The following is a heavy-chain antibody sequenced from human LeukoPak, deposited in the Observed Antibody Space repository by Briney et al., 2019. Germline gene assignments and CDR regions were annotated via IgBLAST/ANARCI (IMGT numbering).Heavy chain of an antibody. Sequence: SETLSLTCTVSGGSISSYYWSWIRQPAGKGLEWIGRIYTSGSTNYNPSLKSRVTMSVDTSKNQFSLKLSSVTAADTGVYYCARDSGSYSDGDAFDIWGQGTMVTVSS. D-gene: IGHD1-26*01. CDR1: GGSISSYY. V-gene: IGHV4-4*07. CDR2: IYTSGST. CDR3: ARDSGSYSDGDAFDI. J-gene: IGHJ3*02.